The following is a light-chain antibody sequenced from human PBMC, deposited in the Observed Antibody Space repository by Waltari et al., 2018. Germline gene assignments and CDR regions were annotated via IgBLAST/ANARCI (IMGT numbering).Light chain of an antibody. Sequence: SYELTQPPSVSVSPGQTATITCSGDKLWDKPACWYHQRPGQSPVVVIYQDSKRPSGIPERFSGSTSGNTATLTISGTQAMDEADYYCQAWDRSLAVFGPGTKVSVL. J-gene: IGLJ1*01. CDR1: KLWDKP. CDR3: QAWDRSLAV. CDR2: QDS. V-gene: IGLV3-1*01.